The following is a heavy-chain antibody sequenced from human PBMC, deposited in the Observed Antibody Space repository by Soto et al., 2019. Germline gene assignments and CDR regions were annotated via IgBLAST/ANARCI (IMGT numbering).Heavy chain of an antibody. CDR3: ARGCVYCSSTSCYYYYYMDV. D-gene: IGHD2-2*01. Sequence: SVKVSCKASGGTFSSYTISWVRQAPGQGLEWMGRIIPIPGIANYAQKFQGRVTITADKSTSTAYMELSSLRSEDTAVYYCARGCVYCSSTSCYYYYYMDVWGKGTTVTVSS. CDR1: GGTFSSYT. V-gene: IGHV1-69*02. J-gene: IGHJ6*03. CDR2: IIPIPGIA.